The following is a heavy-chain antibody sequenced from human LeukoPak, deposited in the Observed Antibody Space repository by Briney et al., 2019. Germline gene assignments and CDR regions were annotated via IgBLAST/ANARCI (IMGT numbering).Heavy chain of an antibody. CDR3: ARGPTWVENYYYMDV. CDR1: GFTFSSYE. Sequence: GGSLRLSCAASGFTFSSYEMNWVRQAPGKGLEWVSYISSSGSTIYYADSVKGRFTISRDNAKNSLYLQMNSLRAEDTAVYYCARGPTWVENYYYMDVWGKGTTVTISS. J-gene: IGHJ6*03. D-gene: IGHD1-26*01. V-gene: IGHV3-48*03. CDR2: ISSSGSTI.